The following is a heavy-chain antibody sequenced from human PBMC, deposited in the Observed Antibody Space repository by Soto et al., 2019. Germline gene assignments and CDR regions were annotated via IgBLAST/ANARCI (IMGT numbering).Heavy chain of an antibody. D-gene: IGHD5-12*01. CDR3: AVDVGNWFDP. Sequence: SETLSLTCTVSGGSISSSSYYWGWIRQPPGKGLEWIGSIYYSGSTYYNPSLKSRVTISVDTSKNQFSLKLSSVTAADTAVYYCAVDVGNWFDPWGQGTLVTVSS. J-gene: IGHJ5*02. V-gene: IGHV4-39*01. CDR2: IYYSGST. CDR1: GGSISSSSYY.